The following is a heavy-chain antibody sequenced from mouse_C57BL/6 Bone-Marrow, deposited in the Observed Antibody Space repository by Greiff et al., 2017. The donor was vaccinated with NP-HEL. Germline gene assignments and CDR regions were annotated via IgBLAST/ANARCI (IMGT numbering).Heavy chain of an antibody. V-gene: IGHV2-6-1*01. D-gene: IGHD2-4*01. CDR2: IWSDGST. CDR1: GFSLTSYG. J-gene: IGHJ4*01. Sequence: QVQLKESGPGLVAPSQSLSITCTVSGFSLTSYGVHWVRQPPGKGLEWLVVIWSDGSTTYNSALKSRLSISKDNSKSQVFLKMNSLQTDDTAMYYCARQGGYDYDGGVGYAMDYWGQGTSVTVSS. CDR3: ARQGGYDYDGGVGYAMDY.